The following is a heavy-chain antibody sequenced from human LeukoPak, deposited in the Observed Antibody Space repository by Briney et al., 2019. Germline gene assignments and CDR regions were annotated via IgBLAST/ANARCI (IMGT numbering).Heavy chain of an antibody. CDR3: AKGYGSGSYSTDY. Sequence: GGSLRLSCAASGFTFSIYGMHWVRQAPGKGLDWVAFISYDGSNTYYVDSVKGRFTISRDNSKNTLYLQMNSLRTEDTAVYYCAKGYGSGSYSTDYWGQGTLVTVSS. CDR2: ISYDGSNT. J-gene: IGHJ4*02. V-gene: IGHV3-30*18. CDR1: GFTFSIYG. D-gene: IGHD3-10*01.